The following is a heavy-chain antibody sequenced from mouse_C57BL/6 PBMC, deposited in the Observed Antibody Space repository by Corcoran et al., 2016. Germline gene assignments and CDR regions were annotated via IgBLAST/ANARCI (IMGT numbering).Heavy chain of an antibody. Sequence: EVQLQQSGPELVKPGASVKIPCKASGYTFTDYNMDWVKQSHGKSLEWIGDINPNNGGTIYNQKFKGKATLTVDKSSSTAYMELRSLTSEDTAVYYCARGYDYDDGSWFAYWGQGTLVTVSA. J-gene: IGHJ3*01. V-gene: IGHV1-18*01. D-gene: IGHD2-4*01. CDR3: ARGYDYDDGSWFAY. CDR1: GYTFTDYN. CDR2: INPNNGGT.